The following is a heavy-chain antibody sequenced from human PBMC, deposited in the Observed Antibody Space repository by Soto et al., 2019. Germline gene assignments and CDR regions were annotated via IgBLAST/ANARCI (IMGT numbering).Heavy chain of an antibody. D-gene: IGHD2-15*01. J-gene: IGHJ6*02. CDR1: GFPFNNYY. CDR3: TRGAVGWNYYYPMDA. V-gene: IGHV3-7*03. CDR2: IKEDGNEK. Sequence: GGSARLSCTASGFPFNNYYMTWVRQASGKGLEWVASIKEDGNEKYYADSVNGRFTISRDNAKNSLSLQMNSLGAEDTAVYFCTRGAVGWNYYYPMDAWGPGARVSV.